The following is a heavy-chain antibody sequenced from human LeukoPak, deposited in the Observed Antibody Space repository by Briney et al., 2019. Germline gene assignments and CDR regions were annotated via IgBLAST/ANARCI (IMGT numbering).Heavy chain of an antibody. CDR3: AVGHYYHSSGYLFDS. V-gene: IGHV4-30-4*01. CDR1: SGSISTGDYY. J-gene: IGHJ4*02. CDR2: IYYSGST. Sequence: SGTLSLTCTVSSGSISTGDYYWSWVRQPPGKGLEYIGYIYYSGSTYYNPSLKSRITISVDTSKNQFSLKLSSVTAADTAVYYCAVGHYYHSSGYLFDSWGQGTLVTVSS. D-gene: IGHD3-22*01.